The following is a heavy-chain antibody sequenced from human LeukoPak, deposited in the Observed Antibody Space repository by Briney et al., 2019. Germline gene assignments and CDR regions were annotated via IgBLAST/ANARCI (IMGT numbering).Heavy chain of an antibody. CDR1: GFTFGDYA. J-gene: IGHJ4*02. V-gene: IGHV3-49*03. CDR3: TRDGIPVAGTVYFDY. Sequence: GGSLRLSCTASGFTFGDYAMSWFRQAPGKGLEWVGFIRSKAYGGTTEYAASVKGRFTISRDDSKSIAYLQMNSLKTEDTAVDYCTRDGIPVAGTVYFDYWGQGTLVTVSS. CDR2: IRSKAYGGTT. D-gene: IGHD6-19*01.